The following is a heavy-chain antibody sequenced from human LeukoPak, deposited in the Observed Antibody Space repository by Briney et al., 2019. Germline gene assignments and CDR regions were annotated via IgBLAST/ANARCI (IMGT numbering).Heavy chain of an antibody. CDR1: GGSISSYY. CDR3: PRENSGSYYEVRFDP. D-gene: IGHD1-26*01. CDR2: IYYSGST. Sequence: SETLSLTCTVSGGSISSYYWSWIRQPPGKGLEWIGYIYYSGSTNYNPSLKSRVTISVDTSKNQFSLKLSSVTAADTAVYYCPRENSGSYYEVRFDPWGQGTLITVSS. V-gene: IGHV4-59*01. J-gene: IGHJ5*02.